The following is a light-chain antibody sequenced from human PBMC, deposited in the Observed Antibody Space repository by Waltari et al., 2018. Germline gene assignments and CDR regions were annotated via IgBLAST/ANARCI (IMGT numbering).Light chain of an antibody. CDR1: SSDIGYYNY. V-gene: IGLV2-14*01. CDR3: SSYTASTTLI. CDR2: DVS. Sequence: QSALTQPASVSGSPGQSITISCTGTSSDIGYYNYVSWYQQHPGKAPKIMIYDVSNRPSGVSNRLSGSKSGNTASLTISGLQAEDEADYYCSSYTASTTLIFGGGTKLTVL. J-gene: IGLJ2*01.